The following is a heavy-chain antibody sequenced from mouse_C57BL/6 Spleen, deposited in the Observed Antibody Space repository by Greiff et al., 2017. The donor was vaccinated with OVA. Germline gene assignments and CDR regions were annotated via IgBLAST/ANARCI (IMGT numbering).Heavy chain of an antibody. CDR1: GYTFTDYY. Sequence: VQLQQSGAELVRPGASVKLSCKASGYTFTDYYINWVKQRPGQGLEWIARIYPGSGNTYYNEKFKGKATLTAEKSSSTAYMQLSSLTSEDSAVYFCARCPYYYGSSYWYFDVWGTGTTVTVSS. D-gene: IGHD1-1*01. J-gene: IGHJ1*03. CDR2: IYPGSGNT. V-gene: IGHV1-76*01. CDR3: ARCPYYYGSSYWYFDV.